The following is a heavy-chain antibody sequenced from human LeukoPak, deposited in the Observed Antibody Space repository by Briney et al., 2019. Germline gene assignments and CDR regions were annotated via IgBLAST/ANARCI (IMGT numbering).Heavy chain of an antibody. CDR3: TTDLPGGGRTIDH. D-gene: IGHD2-15*01. V-gene: IGHV3-15*01. CDR2: ITSKADGGTT. J-gene: IGHJ4*01. Sequence: GGSLRLSCAASGFTFSNAWMSWVRQAPGKGLEWVGRITSKADGGTTDYAAPVKGRFTISRDDSDNTLYLQMNSLKTEDTAMYYCTTDLPGGGRTIDHWGQGTLVIVSS. CDR1: GFTFSNAW.